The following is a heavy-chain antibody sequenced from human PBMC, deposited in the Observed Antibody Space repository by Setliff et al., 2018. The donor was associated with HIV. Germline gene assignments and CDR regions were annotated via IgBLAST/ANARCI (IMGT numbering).Heavy chain of an antibody. J-gene: IGHJ3*02. CDR2: IYFSGST. D-gene: IGHD5-12*01. CDR1: GYSISSGSY. Sequence: SETLSLTCAVSGYSISSGSYWGWVRQPPGKGLEWIGSIYFSGSTYYNPSLESRVTISVDTSRNQFSLMATSVTAADTAMYYCARLTGYSLSGDVFDIWGQGTVVTVSS. CDR3: ARLTGYSLSGDVFDI. V-gene: IGHV4-38-2*01.